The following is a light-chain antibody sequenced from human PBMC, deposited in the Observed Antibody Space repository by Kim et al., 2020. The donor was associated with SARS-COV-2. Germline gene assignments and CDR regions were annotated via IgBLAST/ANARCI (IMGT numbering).Light chain of an antibody. Sequence: PASLSCRSSQRLVYNDGNIYLNWFHQRPGQSPRRLIYKVSNRDSGVPDRFSGSGSGTDFTLQISRVEAEDVGVYYCMQGTHWPFTFGPGTKVDIK. CDR1: QRLVYNDGNIY. CDR3: MQGTHWPFT. CDR2: KVS. J-gene: IGKJ3*01. V-gene: IGKV2-30*01.